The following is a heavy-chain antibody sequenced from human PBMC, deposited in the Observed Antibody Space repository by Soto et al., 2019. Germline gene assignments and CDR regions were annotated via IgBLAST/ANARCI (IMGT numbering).Heavy chain of an antibody. V-gene: IGHV4-39*01. CDR1: GGSISSSSYY. CDR2: IYYSGST. CDR3: ARHRNGVLRHLWGGAFDP. Sequence: QLQLQESGPGLVKPSETLSLTCTVSGGSISSSSYYWGWIRQPPGKGLEWIGSIYYSGSTYYNPSLKSRVTISVDTSKNQFSLKLSSVTAADTAVYYCARHRNGVLRHLWGGAFDPWGQGTLVTVSS. D-gene: IGHD3-3*01. J-gene: IGHJ5*02.